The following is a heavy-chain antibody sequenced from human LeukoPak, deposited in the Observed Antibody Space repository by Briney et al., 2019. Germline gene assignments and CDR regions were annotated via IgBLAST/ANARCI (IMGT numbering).Heavy chain of an antibody. D-gene: IGHD3-22*01. J-gene: IGHJ3*02. CDR1: GFTFSSYG. V-gene: IGHV3-33*07. CDR2: IWYDGSNK. Sequence: PGGSLRLSCAASGFTFSSYGMYWVRQAPGKGLEWVAVIWYDGSNKYYADSVKGRFTISRDNSKNTLYLQMNSLRAEDTAVYYCARGNVYYYDSSGPTLGDAFDIWGQGTMVTVSS. CDR3: ARGNVYYYDSSGPTLGDAFDI.